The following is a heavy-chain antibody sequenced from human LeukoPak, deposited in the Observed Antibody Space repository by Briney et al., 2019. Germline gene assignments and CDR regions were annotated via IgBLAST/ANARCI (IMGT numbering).Heavy chain of an antibody. V-gene: IGHV4-59*08. CDR3: ARHRGSGSAIYGMDV. J-gene: IGHJ6*02. D-gene: IGHD3-3*01. CDR2: IYYSGST. Sequence: SETLSLTCTVSSGSISSYYWSWIRQPPGKGLEWIGYIYYSGSTNYNPSLKSRVTISVDTSKNQFSLKLSSVTAADTAVYYCARHRGSGSAIYGMDVWGQGTTVTVSS. CDR1: SGSISSYY.